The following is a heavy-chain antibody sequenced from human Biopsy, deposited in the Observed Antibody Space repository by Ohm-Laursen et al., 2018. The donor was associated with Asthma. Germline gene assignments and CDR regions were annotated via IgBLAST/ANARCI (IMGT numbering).Heavy chain of an antibody. CDR1: GFMFRRFG. CDR3: PKRRGYSGHDNDY. CDR2: ISYDGNHK. D-gene: IGHD5-12*01. V-gene: IGHV3-30*18. Sequence: SLRLSCSAPGFMFRRFGMHWVRQAPGKGLEWVAVISYDGNHKFYEDSVKGRFSISRDNSKNTLYLQMNSLRTEDTAVYYCPKRRGYSGHDNDYWGQGTLVIVSS. J-gene: IGHJ4*02.